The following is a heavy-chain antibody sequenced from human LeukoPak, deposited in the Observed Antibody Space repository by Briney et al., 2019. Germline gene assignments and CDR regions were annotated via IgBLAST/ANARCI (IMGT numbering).Heavy chain of an antibody. CDR2: ISRTDSRT. CDR1: GFTFSDDY. J-gene: IGHJ4*02. CDR3: ARVGSTAEAGTPDY. D-gene: IGHD6-13*01. V-gene: IGHV3-11*06. Sequence: GGSLRLSCAASGFTFSDDYMSWIRQAPGKGLEWLSYISRTDSRTPYADSVKGRFTVSRDNAKNSLSLELNSLRVDDTAIYYCARVGSTAEAGTPDYWGQGTLVTVSS.